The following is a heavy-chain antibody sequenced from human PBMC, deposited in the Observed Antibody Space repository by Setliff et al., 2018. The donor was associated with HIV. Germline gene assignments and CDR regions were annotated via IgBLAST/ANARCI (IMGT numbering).Heavy chain of an antibody. CDR1: GYTLTEVS. CDR2: FDPQDGET. J-gene: IGHJ5*02. CDR3: ARDGRPSWYFRPNWFDP. D-gene: IGHD6-13*01. V-gene: IGHV1-24*01. Sequence: ASVKVSCKVSGYTLTEVSMHWVRQAPKKGLEWMGYFDPQDGETVHAQKFQGRVTLTEDTSTSTAYMELRSLRSDDTAVYDCARDGRPSWYFRPNWFDPGGQGTLVT.